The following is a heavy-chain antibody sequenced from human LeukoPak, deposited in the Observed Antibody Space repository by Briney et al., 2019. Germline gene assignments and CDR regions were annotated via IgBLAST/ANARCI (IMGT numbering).Heavy chain of an antibody. CDR1: GFIFSRYA. CDR2: ITDSGGTT. CDR3: ARGVLISYKQYYFDY. Sequence: PGGSLRLSCAASGFIFSRYAMSWVRQAPGKGLEWVSVITDSGGTTYYADSVKGRFTISRDNSKNTLYLQMNSLRAEDTAVYYCARGVLISYKQYYFDYWGQGTLVTVSS. J-gene: IGHJ4*02. V-gene: IGHV3-23*01. D-gene: IGHD5-24*01.